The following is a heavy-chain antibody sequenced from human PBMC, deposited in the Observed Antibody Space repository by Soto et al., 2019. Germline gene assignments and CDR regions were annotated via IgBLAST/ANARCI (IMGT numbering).Heavy chain of an antibody. D-gene: IGHD2-15*01. CDR1: GFTFSSYW. CDR2: IKQDGSEK. CDR3: ARGYCSGGSCYGGNAFDI. J-gene: IGHJ3*02. V-gene: IGHV3-7*01. Sequence: GGSLRLSCAASGFTFSSYWMSWVRQAPGKGLEWVANIKQDGSEKYYVDSVKGRFTISRDNAKNSLYLQMNSLRAEDTAVYYCARGYCSGGSCYGGNAFDIWGQGTMVTVSS.